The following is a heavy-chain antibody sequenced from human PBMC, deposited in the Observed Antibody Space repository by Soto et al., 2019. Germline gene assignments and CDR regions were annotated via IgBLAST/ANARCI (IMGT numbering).Heavy chain of an antibody. J-gene: IGHJ4*02. CDR1: GFTFSSYG. Sequence: QVQLVESGGGVVQPGRSLRLSCAASGFTFSSYGMHWVRQAPGKGLEWVAVISYDGSNKYYADSVKGRFTISRDNSKNTLDLQMNGLRAEDTAVYYCAIGGRVGAMSPFDYWGQGTLVTVSS. CDR2: ISYDGSNK. V-gene: IGHV3-30*03. CDR3: AIGGRVGAMSPFDY. D-gene: IGHD1-26*01.